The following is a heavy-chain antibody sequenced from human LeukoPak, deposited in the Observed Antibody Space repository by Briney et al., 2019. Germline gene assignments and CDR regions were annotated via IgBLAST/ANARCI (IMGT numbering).Heavy chain of an antibody. V-gene: IGHV3-7*01. J-gene: IGHJ4*02. CDR3: ARGYYDRDSYFDY. CDR2: IKQDGSEK. Sequence: GGSLRLSCAASGFTFSSYWMSWVRQAPGKGLEWVANIKQDGSEKYYVDSVKGRFTISRDNAKNSLYLQMNSLRAEDTAVYYCARGYYDRDSYFDYWGQGTLVTVSS. CDR1: GFTFSSYW. D-gene: IGHD3-22*01.